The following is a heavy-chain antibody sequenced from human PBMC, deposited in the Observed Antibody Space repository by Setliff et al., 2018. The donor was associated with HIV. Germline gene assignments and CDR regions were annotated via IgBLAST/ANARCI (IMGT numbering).Heavy chain of an antibody. D-gene: IGHD2-15*01. CDR1: GYTFNTYG. Sequence: ASVKVSCKTSGYTFNTYGLSWVRQAPGQGLEWMGWISTSNGNTKYAQMCRGRVTMTTDTSTSTAYMELRSLRPDDTAVYYCARDIGYCSGDKCPGFDYWGQGTLVTVSS. V-gene: IGHV1-18*01. CDR2: ISTSNGNT. J-gene: IGHJ4*02. CDR3: ARDIGYCSGDKCPGFDY.